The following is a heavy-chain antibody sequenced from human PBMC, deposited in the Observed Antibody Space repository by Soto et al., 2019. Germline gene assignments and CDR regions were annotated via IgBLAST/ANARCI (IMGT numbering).Heavy chain of an antibody. CDR3: VKDRDYYDSSGSDY. Sequence: LRLSCSASGFTFGSYAMHWVRQAPGKGLEYVSAISSNGGSTYYADSVKGRFTISRDNSKNTLYLQMSSLRAEDTAVYYCVKDRDYYDSSGSDYWGQGTLVTVSS. CDR1: GFTFGSYA. J-gene: IGHJ4*02. D-gene: IGHD3-22*01. V-gene: IGHV3-64D*06. CDR2: ISSNGGST.